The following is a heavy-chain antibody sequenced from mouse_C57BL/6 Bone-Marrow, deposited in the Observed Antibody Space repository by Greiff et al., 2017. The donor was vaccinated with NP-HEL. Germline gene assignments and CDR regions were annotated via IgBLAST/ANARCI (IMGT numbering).Heavy chain of an antibody. CDR1: GYTFTSYW. CDR2: IDPSDSYT. Sequence: QVQLKQPGAELVLPGASVKLSCKASGYTFTSYWMHWVKQRPGQGLEWIGEIDPSDSYTNYNQKFKGKSTLTVDKSTSTAYMQLGSLTSEDSAVYYCARWEVNGYFDVWGTGTTLTVSS. D-gene: IGHD2-2*01. J-gene: IGHJ1*03. V-gene: IGHV1-69*01. CDR3: ARWEVNGYFDV.